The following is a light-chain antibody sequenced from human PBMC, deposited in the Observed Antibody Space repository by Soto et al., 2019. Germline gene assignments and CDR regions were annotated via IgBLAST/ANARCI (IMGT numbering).Light chain of an antibody. CDR3: QQRYNTPLT. Sequence: DIQMTQSPSSLSASVGDRVTITCRASQSMSTYLNWFQQKPGKAPKVLIYGASSLQSGVPSRFRGGGSGTDFTLTISSLQPEDVATYYCQQRYNTPLTFGGGTKVEIK. J-gene: IGKJ4*01. CDR2: GAS. CDR1: QSMSTY. V-gene: IGKV1-39*01.